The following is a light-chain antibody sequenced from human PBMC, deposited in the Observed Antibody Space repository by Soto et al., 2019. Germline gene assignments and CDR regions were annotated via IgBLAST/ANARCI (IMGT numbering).Light chain of an antibody. J-gene: IGKJ3*01. CDR3: QQYGSSPFT. Sequence: EIVLTQSPGTLSLSPGERATLSCRASQSVSSSYLVWYQQKPGQAPRLLIYGTSRRATGIPDRFRGSGSGTDFTLTISRLEPEDFAVYYCQQYGSSPFTFGPGTKVDIK. CDR1: QSVSSSY. V-gene: IGKV3-20*01. CDR2: GTS.